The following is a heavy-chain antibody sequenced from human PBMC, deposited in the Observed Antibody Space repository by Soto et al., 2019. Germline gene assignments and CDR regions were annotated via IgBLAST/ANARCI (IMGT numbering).Heavy chain of an antibody. J-gene: IGHJ5*02. Sequence: SETLSLTCTVSGGSITSYYWSWIRQSPGKGLEWIGYMYHSGSSNYNPSLKSRVTISVDTSKNQLSLKVRSVTAVDTAVYYCARVEPMVRGLRWFDPWGQGTLVTVSS. CDR3: ARVEPMVRGLRWFDP. V-gene: IGHV4-59*01. D-gene: IGHD3-10*01. CDR1: GGSITSYY. CDR2: MYHSGSS.